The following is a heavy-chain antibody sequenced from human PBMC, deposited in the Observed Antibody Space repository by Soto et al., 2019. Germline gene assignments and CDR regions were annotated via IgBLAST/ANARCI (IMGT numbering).Heavy chain of an antibody. CDR2: INHSGST. D-gene: IGHD2-15*01. CDR3: ARGRVQYCSGGSCYAHHTTVNNWFDP. V-gene: IGHV4-34*01. Sequence: QVQLQQWGAGLLKPSETLSLTCAVYGGSFSGYYWSWIRQPPGKGLEWIGEINHSGSTNYNPSLKSRVTRSVDTSKNHFSLKLSSVTAADTAVYYCARGRVQYCSGGSCYAHHTTVNNWFDPWGQGTLVTVSS. CDR1: GGSFSGYY. J-gene: IGHJ5*02.